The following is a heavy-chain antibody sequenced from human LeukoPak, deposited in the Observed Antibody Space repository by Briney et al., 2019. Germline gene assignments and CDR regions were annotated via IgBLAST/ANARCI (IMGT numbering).Heavy chain of an antibody. D-gene: IGHD3-22*01. CDR1: GFTFDDYA. V-gene: IGHV3-9*01. J-gene: IGHJ4*02. CDR3: AKVGYDSNGYYYAYYFDY. CDR2: ISWNSGSI. Sequence: GGSLRLSCAASGFTFDDYAMHWVRQAPGKGLEWVSGISWNSGSIGYADSVKGRFTISRDNAKNSLYLQMNSLRAEDTALYYCAKVGYDSNGYYYAYYFDYWGQGTLVTVSS.